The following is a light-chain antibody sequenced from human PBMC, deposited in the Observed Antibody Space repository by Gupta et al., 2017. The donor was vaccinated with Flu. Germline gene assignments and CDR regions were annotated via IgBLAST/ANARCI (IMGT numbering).Light chain of an antibody. J-gene: IGLJ1*01. CDR3: SSYTSSSTPV. CDR1: SSDVGGYNY. Sequence: QSALTQPASVSGSPGPSITISCTGPSSDVGGYNYVSWYQQHPGKAPKLMIYEVSNRPSGVSNRFSGSKSGNTASLTISGLQAEDEADYYCSSYTSSSTPVFGTGTKVTVL. CDR2: EVS. V-gene: IGLV2-14*01.